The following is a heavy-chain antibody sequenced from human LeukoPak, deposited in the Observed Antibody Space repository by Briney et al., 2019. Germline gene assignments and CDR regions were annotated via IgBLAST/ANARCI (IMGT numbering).Heavy chain of an antibody. V-gene: IGHV3-23*01. CDR2: ITNTGHAT. Sequence: ETLSLTCTVSGGSISSYYWSWIRQPPGKGLEWVSTITNTGHATYYADSVKGRFTISRDNSNNTLSLQMTSLTAGDSAIYYCAVKSRMDVWGQGTTVIVSS. CDR3: AVKSRMDV. J-gene: IGHJ6*02. CDR1: GGSISSYY.